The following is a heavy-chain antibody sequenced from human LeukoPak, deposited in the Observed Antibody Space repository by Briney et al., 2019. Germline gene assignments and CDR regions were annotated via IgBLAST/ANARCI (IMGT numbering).Heavy chain of an antibody. J-gene: IGHJ4*02. CDR1: GFTLRSYV. D-gene: IGHD2/OR15-2a*01. CDR3: ARSGLSRFGF. V-gene: IGHV3-23*01. Sequence: GGSLRLSCVASGFTLRSYVMNWVCQTPGKGLEWVSSISGSGDSTFYADSVKGRFSISRDNSKNTLYLQVNGLRTEDTAVYYCARSGLSRFGFWGQGTLVTVSS. CDR2: ISGSGDST.